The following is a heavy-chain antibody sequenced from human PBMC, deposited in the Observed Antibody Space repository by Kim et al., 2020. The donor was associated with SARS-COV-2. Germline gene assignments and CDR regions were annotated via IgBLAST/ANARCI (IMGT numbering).Heavy chain of an antibody. Sequence: GGSLRLSCVASGFTFSSSAMTWVRQAPGKGLEWVSAIFSSGRGTYSADSVKGRFVVSRDNSKNTLYLKMNNLRGDDTAIYYCAKNVHITSVTFLWSFDLWGRGSSVTVSS. CDR3: AKNVHITSVTFLWSFDL. D-gene: IGHD2-2*01. CDR1: GFTFSSSA. CDR2: IFSSGRGT. V-gene: IGHV3-23*01. J-gene: IGHJ2*01.